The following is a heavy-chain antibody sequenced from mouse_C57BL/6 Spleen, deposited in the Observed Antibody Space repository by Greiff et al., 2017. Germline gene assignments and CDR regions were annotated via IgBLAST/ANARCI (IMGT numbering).Heavy chain of an antibody. CDR3: ARYGRYFDV. CDR1: GYTFTSYT. J-gene: IGHJ1*03. CDR2: INPSSGYT. Sequence: VKLVESGAELARPGASVTMSCKASGYTFTSYTMHWVNQRPGQGLEWIGYINPSSGYTKYNQKFKDKATVTADKSSSTAYMQLSSLTSEDSAVYYCARYGRYFDVWGTGTTVTVSS. V-gene: IGHV1-4*01. D-gene: IGHD1-1*02.